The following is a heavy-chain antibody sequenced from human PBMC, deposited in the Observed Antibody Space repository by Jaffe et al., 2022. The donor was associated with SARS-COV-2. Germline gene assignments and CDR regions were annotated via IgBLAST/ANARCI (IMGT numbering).Heavy chain of an antibody. CDR1: GFTFSDYY. Sequence: QVQLVESGGGLVKPGGSLRLSCAASGFTFSDYYMSWIRQAPGKGLEWVSYISSSSSYTNYADSVKGRFTISRDNAKNSLYLQMNSLRAEDTAVYYCARVVVVAATRGDYFDYWGQGTLVTVSS. D-gene: IGHD2-15*01. V-gene: IGHV3-11*06. CDR2: ISSSSSYT. CDR3: ARVVVVAATRGDYFDY. J-gene: IGHJ4*02.